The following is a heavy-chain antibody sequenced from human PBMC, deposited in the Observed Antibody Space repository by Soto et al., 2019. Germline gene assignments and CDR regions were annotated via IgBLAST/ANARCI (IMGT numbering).Heavy chain of an antibody. J-gene: IGHJ4*02. CDR1: GFTFSSYG. Sequence: QVQLVESGGGVVQPGRSLRLSCAASGFTFSSYGMHWVRQAPGKGLEWVAVIWYDGSNKYYADSVKGRFTISRDNSKNTLYLQMHSLRAEDTAVYYCARDLDPYGDYGVAYWGQGTLVTVSS. CDR3: ARDLDPYGDYGVAY. V-gene: IGHV3-33*01. CDR2: IWYDGSNK. D-gene: IGHD4-17*01.